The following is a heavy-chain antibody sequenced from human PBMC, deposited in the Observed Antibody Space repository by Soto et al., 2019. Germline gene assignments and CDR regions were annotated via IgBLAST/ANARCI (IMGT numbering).Heavy chain of an antibody. CDR2: INPNSGGT. V-gene: IGHV1-2*04. J-gene: IGHJ6*02. Sequence: ASVKVSFKASGYTFTGYYMHWVRQAPGQGLEWMGWINPNSGGTNYAQKFQGWVTMTRDTSISTAYMELSRLRSDDTAVYYCARDSRYYDFWSGYYNRNYYYGMDVWGQGTTVTVSS. CDR1: GYTFTGYY. D-gene: IGHD3-3*01. CDR3: ARDSRYYDFWSGYYNRNYYYGMDV.